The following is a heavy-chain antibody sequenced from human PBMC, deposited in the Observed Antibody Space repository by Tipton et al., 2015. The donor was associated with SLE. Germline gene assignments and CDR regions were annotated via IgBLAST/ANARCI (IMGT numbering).Heavy chain of an antibody. CDR2: ISGYNGNT. CDR1: GYTFTDYV. CDR3: ARGHSAAYQFHVLDV. D-gene: IGHD3-16*01. Sequence: QSGAEVKKPGASVRVSCKASGYTFTDYVFSWVRQAPGQGLEWMGWISGYNGNTNYAQKFQDRVTMTIDTSTSTVYMELRSLRSDDTAVYYFARGHSAAYQFHVLDVWGQGTTVTVSS. J-gene: IGHJ6*02. V-gene: IGHV1-18*01.